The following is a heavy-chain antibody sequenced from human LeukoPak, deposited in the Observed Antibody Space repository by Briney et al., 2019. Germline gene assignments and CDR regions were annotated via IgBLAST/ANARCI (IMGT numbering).Heavy chain of an antibody. V-gene: IGHV5-10-1*01. CDR2: IDPSDSYT. CDR1: GYSFTSYW. D-gene: IGHD3-9*01. CDR3: ARTYYDILTGEVHFDY. Sequence: GESLKISCKDSGYSFTSYWISWVRQMPGKGLEWMGRIDPSDSYTNYSPSFQGHVTISADKSISTAYLQWSSLKALDTAMYYCARTYYDILTGEVHFDYWGQGTLVTVSS. J-gene: IGHJ4*02.